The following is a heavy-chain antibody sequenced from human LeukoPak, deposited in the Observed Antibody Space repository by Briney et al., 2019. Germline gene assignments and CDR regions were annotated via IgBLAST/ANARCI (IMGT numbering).Heavy chain of an antibody. V-gene: IGHV4-59*07. CDR2: MYYSGST. J-gene: IGHJ6*03. CDR1: GGSISNYY. CDR3: ARAKQGDCSSTSCYFGYYYYYMDV. D-gene: IGHD2-2*01. Sequence: SHTLSLTCTVSGGSISNYYWSCVRQPPWKGLEWSWGMYYSGSTSYNPSLKSHVTISVDTSKNQFSLKLSSVTAADTAVYYCARAKQGDCSSTSCYFGYYYYYMDVWGKGTTVTVSS.